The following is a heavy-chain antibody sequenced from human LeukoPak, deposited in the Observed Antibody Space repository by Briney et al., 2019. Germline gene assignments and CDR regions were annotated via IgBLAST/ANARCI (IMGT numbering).Heavy chain of an antibody. CDR1: GFSFSGYA. J-gene: IGHJ4*02. Sequence: GGSLRLSCEASGFSFSGYAMSWVRQAPGKGLDWVSGVSDSGVNTYYADSVKGRFTISRDNSKYTLFLQMNSLGAEDTAIYYCAKSRSGSSNWALRIFDNWGQGTMVSVSS. V-gene: IGHV3-23*01. D-gene: IGHD3-10*01. CDR2: VSDSGVNT. CDR3: AKSRSGSSNWALRIFDN.